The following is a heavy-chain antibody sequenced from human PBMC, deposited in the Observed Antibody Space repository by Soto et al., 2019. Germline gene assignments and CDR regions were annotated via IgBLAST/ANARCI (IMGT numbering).Heavy chain of an antibody. CDR3: AKEGVVIPDY. CDR1: GFTFSTYG. J-gene: IGHJ4*02. CDR2: ISYDGSNK. Sequence: QVQLVESGGGVVQPGRSLRLSCAASGFTFSTYGMHWVRQAPGKGLEWVAVISYDGSNKYYADSVKGRFTISRDNSKNTLYVQMNSLRAEDTAVYYCAKEGVVIPDYWGQGTLVTVSS. D-gene: IGHD3-22*01. V-gene: IGHV3-30*18.